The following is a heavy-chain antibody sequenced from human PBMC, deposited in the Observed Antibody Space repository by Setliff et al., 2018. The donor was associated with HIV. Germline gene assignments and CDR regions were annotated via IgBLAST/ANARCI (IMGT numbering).Heavy chain of an antibody. CDR3: ARHRAQRGSGTYYDDWFDP. CDR2: VHYSGRT. V-gene: IGHV4-34*01. J-gene: IGHJ5*02. CDR1: GGSLSGYY. Sequence: PSETLSLTCAAYGGSLSGYYWSWTRQTPGKGLEWIGEVHYSGRTAYNPSLQSRVAISVDMYRNQFFLRLTSVTAADTSVYYCARHRAQRGSGTYYDDWFDPWGQGTLVTVSS. D-gene: IGHD3-10*01.